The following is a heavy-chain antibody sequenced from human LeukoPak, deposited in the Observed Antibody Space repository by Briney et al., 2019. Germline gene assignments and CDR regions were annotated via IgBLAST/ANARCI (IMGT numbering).Heavy chain of an antibody. Sequence: ASVTVSCKASGYTFTGYYMHWVRQAPGQGLEWMGWINPNSGGTNYEQRFQGRVTMTRDTTISTAYMELSRLRSDDTGVYYCARVYYYDSSGYPSYSFDFWGEGTLVTVSS. J-gene: IGHJ4*02. D-gene: IGHD3-22*01. CDR1: GYTFTGYY. V-gene: IGHV1-2*02. CDR3: ARVYYYDSSGYPSYSFDF. CDR2: INPNSGGT.